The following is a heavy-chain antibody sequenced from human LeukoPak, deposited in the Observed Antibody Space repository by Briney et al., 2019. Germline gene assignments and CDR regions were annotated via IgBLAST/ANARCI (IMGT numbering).Heavy chain of an antibody. J-gene: IGHJ6*02. V-gene: IGHV3-33*08. Sequence: PGGSLRLSCAASGFTFSSDWMHWVRQAPGKGLEWVALIWYDGSKKFYADSVRGRFTISRDNSQNTLSLQMYSLRAEDTSVYYCARVANITTFGMDVWGQGTTVTVSS. CDR1: GFTFSSDW. CDR3: ARVANITTFGMDV. D-gene: IGHD3-3*01. CDR2: IWYDGSKK.